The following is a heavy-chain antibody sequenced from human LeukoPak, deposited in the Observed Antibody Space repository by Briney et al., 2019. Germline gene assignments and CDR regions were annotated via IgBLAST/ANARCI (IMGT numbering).Heavy chain of an antibody. V-gene: IGHV4-4*07. Sequence: PSETLSLTCTVSSGSISSYYWSWIRQPAGKGLEWIGRIYTSGSTNYNPSLKSRVTISVDTSKNQFSLKLSSVTAADTAVYYCARENYDILTGYLGDYYYYYMDVWGKGTTVTISS. CDR1: SGSISSYY. D-gene: IGHD3-9*01. CDR3: ARENYDILTGYLGDYYYYYMDV. J-gene: IGHJ6*03. CDR2: IYTSGST.